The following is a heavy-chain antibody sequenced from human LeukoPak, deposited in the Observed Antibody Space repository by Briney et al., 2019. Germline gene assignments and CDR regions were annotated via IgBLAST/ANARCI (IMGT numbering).Heavy chain of an antibody. CDR2: INHSGST. V-gene: IGHV4-34*01. J-gene: IGHJ6*03. CDR3: ARLGYSSSWSPGRYYYYMDV. D-gene: IGHD6-13*01. Sequence: AETLSLTCAVYGGSFSGYYWSWIRQPPGKGLEWIGEINHSGSTNYNPSLKSRVTMSVDTSKNQFSLKLSSVTAADTAVYYCARLGYSSSWSPGRYYYYMDVWGKGTTVTISS. CDR1: GGSFSGYY.